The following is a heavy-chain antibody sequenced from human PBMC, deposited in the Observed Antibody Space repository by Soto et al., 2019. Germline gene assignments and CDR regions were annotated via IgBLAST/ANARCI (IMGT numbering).Heavy chain of an antibody. D-gene: IGHD1-1*01. CDR2: IYHSGST. V-gene: IGHV4-38-2*02. CDR1: GYSISIGYY. J-gene: IGHJ4*02. Sequence: SETLSLTCAVSGYSISIGYYCGWIRQPPGKGLEWIGSIYHSGSTYYNPSLKSRVTISVDTSKNQFSLKLSSVTAADTAVYYCARDRGQLERLDYFDYWGQGTLVTVSS. CDR3: ARDRGQLERLDYFDY.